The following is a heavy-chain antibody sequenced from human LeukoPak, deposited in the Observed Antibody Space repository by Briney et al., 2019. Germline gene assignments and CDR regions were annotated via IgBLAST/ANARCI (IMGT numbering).Heavy chain of an antibody. CDR1: GGSISSYY. V-gene: IGHV4-59*13. J-gene: IGHJ4*02. D-gene: IGHD4/OR15-4a*01. CDR3: ARDRRRGAFDY. Sequence: SETLSLTCTVSGGSISSYYWSWIRQPPGKGLEWIGYIYYSGSTNYNPSLKSRVTISVDTSKNQFSLKLSSVTAADTAVYYCARDRRRGAFDYWGQGTLVTASS. CDR2: IYYSGST.